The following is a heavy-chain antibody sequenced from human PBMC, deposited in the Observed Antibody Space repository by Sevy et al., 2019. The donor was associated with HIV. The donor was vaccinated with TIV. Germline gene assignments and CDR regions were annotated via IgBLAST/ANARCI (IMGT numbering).Heavy chain of an antibody. CDR1: GFTFSSYA. D-gene: IGHD6-6*01. J-gene: IGHJ6*03. CDR3: VKYYPLTTRPGYSYYYLDV. Sequence: GGSLRLSCAASGFTFSSYAMSWVRQAPGKGLEWVSAISGSDGSTYYADSMKGRFTISRDNSKNTLYLQMNSLRAEDTAVYYCVKYYPLTTRPGYSYYYLDVWGKGTTVTVSS. CDR2: ISGSDGST. V-gene: IGHV3-23*01.